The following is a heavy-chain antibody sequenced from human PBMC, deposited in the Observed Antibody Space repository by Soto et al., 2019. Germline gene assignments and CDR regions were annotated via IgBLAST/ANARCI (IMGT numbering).Heavy chain of an antibody. CDR1: GGSISSSSYY. Sequence: SETLSLTCTVSGGSISSSSYYWGWIRQPPGKGLEWIGSIYYSGSTYYNPSLKSRVTISVDTSKNQFSLKLSSVTAADTAVYYCARRLYYDSSGFEGGGMDVWGQXTTVT. D-gene: IGHD3-22*01. CDR2: IYYSGST. J-gene: IGHJ6*02. CDR3: ARRLYYDSSGFEGGGMDV. V-gene: IGHV4-39*01.